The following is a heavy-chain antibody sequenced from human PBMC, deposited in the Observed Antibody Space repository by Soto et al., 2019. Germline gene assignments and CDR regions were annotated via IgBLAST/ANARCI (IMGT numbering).Heavy chain of an antibody. CDR1: GGSISSSSYY. J-gene: IGHJ6*02. CDR3: ARGITMVRGVITTSYYYYGMDV. Sequence: SETLSLTCTVSGGSISSSSYYWGWIRQPPGKGLEWIGSIYYSGSTYYNPSLKSRVTISVDTSKNQFSLKLSSVTAADTAVYYCARGITMVRGVITTSYYYYGMDVWGQGTTVT. V-gene: IGHV4-39*01. D-gene: IGHD3-10*01. CDR2: IYYSGST.